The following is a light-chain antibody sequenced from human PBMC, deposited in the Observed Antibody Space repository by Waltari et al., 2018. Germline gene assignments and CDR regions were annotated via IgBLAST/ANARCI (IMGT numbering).Light chain of an antibody. CDR2: GAS. J-gene: IGKJ4*01. V-gene: IGKV3-15*01. CDR1: QSVSSN. CDR3: QQYNNWPLT. Sequence: EIVMTQSPATLSVSPGERATLSCRASQSVSSNLAWYQQKPGQAPRLLIYGASTRATGLPASFSGSGSGTEFALTISRLQSEDFAVYYCQQYNNWPLTFGGGTKVEIK.